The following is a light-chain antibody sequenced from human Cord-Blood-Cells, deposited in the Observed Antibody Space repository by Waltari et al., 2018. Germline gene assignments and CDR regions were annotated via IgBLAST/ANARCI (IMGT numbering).Light chain of an antibody. V-gene: IGKV4-1*01. Sequence: DIVMTQSPDSLAVSLGERATINCKSSQSVLYSSNNKNYLAWYQQKPGQPPKLLIYWASYREIRVPEPFSGRRVWTDFTLTISSLQAEDVAVYYCQQYYSTPYTFGQGTKLEIK. CDR3: QQYYSTPYT. CDR1: QSVLYSSNNKNY. J-gene: IGKJ2*01. CDR2: WAS.